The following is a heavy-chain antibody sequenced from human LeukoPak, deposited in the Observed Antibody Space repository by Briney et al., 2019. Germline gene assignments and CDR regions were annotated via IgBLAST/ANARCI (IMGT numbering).Heavy chain of an antibody. J-gene: IGHJ4*02. CDR2: ISSSSSSYI. Sequence: GGSLRLSCAASGFTFSSYSMNWVRQAPGKGLEWVSSISSSSSSYIYYADSVKGRFTISRDNAKNSLYLQMNSLRAEDTAVYYCARDGDYNWNYFDYWGQGTLVTVS. CDR1: GFTFSSYS. V-gene: IGHV3-21*01. D-gene: IGHD1-20*01. CDR3: ARDGDYNWNYFDY.